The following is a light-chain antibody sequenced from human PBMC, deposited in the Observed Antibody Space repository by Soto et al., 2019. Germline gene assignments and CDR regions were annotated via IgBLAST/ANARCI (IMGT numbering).Light chain of an antibody. V-gene: IGKV3-20*01. CDR3: QQYGVSLLT. CDR1: QSVSSTY. CDR2: DAT. J-gene: IGKJ4*01. Sequence: EIVLTQSPGTLSLSPGERATLSCRASQSVSSTYLAWYQQKPGQAPRLLIYDATSRATGIPDRFSGSGSGTDFTLTISRLEPEDFAVYYCQQYGVSLLTFGGGTKVEIK.